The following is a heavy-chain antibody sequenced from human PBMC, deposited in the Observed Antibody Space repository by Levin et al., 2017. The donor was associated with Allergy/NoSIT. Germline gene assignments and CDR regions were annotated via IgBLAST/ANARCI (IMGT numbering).Heavy chain of an antibody. CDR1: GYTLSNLA. V-gene: IGHV1-24*01. J-gene: IGHJ6*02. Sequence: SCKVSGYTLSNLAMHWVRQAPGKSLSWRVFFSPSPSLPFSPPPFPCRVIMTEDTSTDTAYMELSSLTSEDTAVYYCATVYDFPSGLDVWGQGTTVTVSS. CDR2: FSPSPSLP. CDR3: ATVYDFPSGLDV. D-gene: IGHD3-3*01.